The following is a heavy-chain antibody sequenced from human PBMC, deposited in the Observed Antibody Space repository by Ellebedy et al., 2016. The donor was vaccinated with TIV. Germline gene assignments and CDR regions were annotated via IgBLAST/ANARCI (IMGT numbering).Heavy chain of an antibody. CDR2: LYSDDKT. CDR3: ASRGYSYAPSA. Sequence: GESLKISCAASGFTVSTNYMSWVRQAPGKGLEWVSVLYSDDKTYYADSVKGRFILSRDGSKNTLYLQMNSLRAEDTAVYYCASRGYSYAPSAWGQGTLVSVSS. CDR1: GFTVSTNY. J-gene: IGHJ5*02. V-gene: IGHV3-53*01. D-gene: IGHD5-18*01.